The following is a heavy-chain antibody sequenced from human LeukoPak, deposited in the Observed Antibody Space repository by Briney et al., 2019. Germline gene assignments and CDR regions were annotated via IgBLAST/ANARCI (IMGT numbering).Heavy chain of an antibody. Sequence: GGSLRLSCAASGFTFSNYEMNWVCQAPGKGLEWVSYISAGGSVIYYADSVKGRFSISSDNAKNSLYLQMSSLRAGDTAVYYCARVRPTDFLTGYKHELDYWGQGTLVTVSS. CDR2: ISAGGSVI. J-gene: IGHJ4*02. V-gene: IGHV3-48*03. D-gene: IGHD3-9*01. CDR1: GFTFSNYE. CDR3: ARVRPTDFLTGYKHELDY.